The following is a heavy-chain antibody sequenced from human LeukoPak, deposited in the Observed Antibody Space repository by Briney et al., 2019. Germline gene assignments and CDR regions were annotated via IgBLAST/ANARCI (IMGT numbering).Heavy chain of an antibody. CDR1: GYSFRSFG. CDR3: ARGGLWVGELLSTPHDGFDI. Sequence: ASVTVSCKASGYSFRSFGINWVRQAPGQGLEWMGWISGYNGDTNYAQRLEGRITLTTDTSTTTAYMELGTLRSDDTAVYYCARGGLWVGELLSTPHDGFDIWGEGTMVTVSS. CDR2: ISGYNGDT. D-gene: IGHD3-10*01. V-gene: IGHV1-18*01. J-gene: IGHJ3*02.